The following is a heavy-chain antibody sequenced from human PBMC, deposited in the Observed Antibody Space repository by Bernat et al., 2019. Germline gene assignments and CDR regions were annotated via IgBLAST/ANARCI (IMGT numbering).Heavy chain of an antibody. CDR1: GFTFSNYA. D-gene: IGHD2-21*02. J-gene: IGHJ4*02. CDR2: ISGSGGST. V-gene: IGHV3-23*04. CDR3: TRGGGDGGGY. Sequence: VQLVESGGGVVQPGGSLRLSCAASGFTFSNYAMSWVRQAPGKGLEWVSAISGSGGSTYYADSVKGRFTISRDNSKNTLYLRMNSLRAEDTAVYYCTRGGGDGGGYWGQGTLVTVSS.